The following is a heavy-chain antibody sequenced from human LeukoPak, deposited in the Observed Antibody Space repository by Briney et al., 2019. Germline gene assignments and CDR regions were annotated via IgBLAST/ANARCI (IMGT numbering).Heavy chain of an antibody. Sequence: PSSIMSSSCAAGDTSISGCNWCLRREPPRKLLQLIWISTYSGSTNYNPSLKSRVTISVDTSKSQFSLKLSSVTAADTAVYYCARGSLLYYYDSSGYSDYWGQGTLVTVSS. V-gene: IGHV4-34*01. D-gene: IGHD3-22*01. CDR3: ARGSLLYYYDSSGYSDY. CDR2: STYSGST. CDR1: DTSISGCN. J-gene: IGHJ4*02.